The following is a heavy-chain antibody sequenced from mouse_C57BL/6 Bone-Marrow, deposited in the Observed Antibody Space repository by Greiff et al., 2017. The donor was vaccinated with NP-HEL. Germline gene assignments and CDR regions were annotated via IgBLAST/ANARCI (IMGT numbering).Heavy chain of an antibody. J-gene: IGHJ3*01. V-gene: IGHV5-4*01. CDR3: ARGLDDVGFAY. CDR1: GFTFSSYA. CDR2: ISDGGSYT. Sequence: EVQLVESGGGLVKPGGSLKLSCAASGFTFSSYAMSWVRQTPEKRLEWVATISDGGSYTYYPDNVKGRFTISRDNAKNNLYLQMSHMKSEDTAMYYCARGLDDVGFAYWGQGTLVTVSA.